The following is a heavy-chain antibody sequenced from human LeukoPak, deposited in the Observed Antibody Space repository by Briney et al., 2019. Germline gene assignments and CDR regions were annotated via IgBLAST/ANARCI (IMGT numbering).Heavy chain of an antibody. J-gene: IGHJ4*02. D-gene: IGHD4-23*01. CDR3: AKYAPPTTVVTRFFDY. V-gene: IGHV3-48*01. CDR1: GFTFSGYS. CDR2: ISSTASTI. Sequence: GGSLRLSCAASGFTFSGYSMNWVRQAPGKGLEWVSYISSTASTIYYADSVKGRFTISRDNAKNSLYLQMNSLRAEDTAVYYCAKYAPPTTVVTRFFDYWGQGTLVTVSS.